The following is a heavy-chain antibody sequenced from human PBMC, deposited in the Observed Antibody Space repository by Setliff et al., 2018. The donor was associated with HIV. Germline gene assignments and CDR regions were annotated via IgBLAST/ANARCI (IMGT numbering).Heavy chain of an antibody. Sequence: PSETLSLTCAVSGGSISSGRYSWSWIRQPPGKGLEWIGSIYYSGSTNYNPSLKSRGTISVDTSKNQFSLKLSSVTAADTAVYYCASTYCGGDCYSRYFQHWGQGTLVTVSS. CDR2: IYYSGST. V-gene: IGHV4-61*01. CDR1: GGSISSGRYS. D-gene: IGHD2-21*02. J-gene: IGHJ1*01. CDR3: ASTYCGGDCYSRYFQH.